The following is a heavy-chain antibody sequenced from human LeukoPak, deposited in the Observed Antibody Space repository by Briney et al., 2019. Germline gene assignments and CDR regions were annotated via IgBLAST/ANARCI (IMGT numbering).Heavy chain of an antibody. CDR1: GGSVSSGSYF. CDR3: ARGSYSSTWYFLDF. Sequence: PSETLSLTCTVSGGSVSSGSYFWSWIRQPPGMGLDWIGYLSYTGTTNYNPSLKSRVTISLDMSKNQFSLKVSSVTAADTAVYYCARGSYSSTWYFLDFWGQGTLVTVSS. J-gene: IGHJ4*02. D-gene: IGHD6-13*01. V-gene: IGHV4-61*01. CDR2: LSYTGTT.